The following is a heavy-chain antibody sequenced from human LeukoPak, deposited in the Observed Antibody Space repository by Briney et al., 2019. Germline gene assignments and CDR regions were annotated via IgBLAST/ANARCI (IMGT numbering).Heavy chain of an antibody. V-gene: IGHV1-8*03. CDR3: ARARGASYGDYPDYYMDV. J-gene: IGHJ6*03. Sequence: GASVKVSCKASGYTFTSYDINWVRQATGQGLEWMGWMNPNSGNTGYAQKFQGRVTITRNTSISTAYMELSSLRSEDTAVYYCARARGASYGDYPDYYMDVWGKGTTVTVSS. CDR1: GYTFTSYD. CDR2: MNPNSGNT. D-gene: IGHD4-17*01.